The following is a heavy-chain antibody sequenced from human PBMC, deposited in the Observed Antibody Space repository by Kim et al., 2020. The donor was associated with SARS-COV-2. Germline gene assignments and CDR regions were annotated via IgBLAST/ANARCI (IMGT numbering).Heavy chain of an antibody. CDR1: GGSISSSSYY. Sequence: SETLSLTCTVSGGSISSSSYYWGWIRQPPGKGLEWIGSIYYSGSTYYNPSLKSRVTISVDTSKNQFSLKLSSVTAADTAVYYCARDIGVLYGDYSWFDP. D-gene: IGHD4-17*01. CDR2: IYYSGST. CDR3: ARDIGVLYGDYSWFDP. V-gene: IGHV4-39*07. J-gene: IGHJ5*02.